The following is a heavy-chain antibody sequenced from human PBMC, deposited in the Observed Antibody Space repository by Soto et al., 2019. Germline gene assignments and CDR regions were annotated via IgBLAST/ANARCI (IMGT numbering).Heavy chain of an antibody. Sequence: SETLSLTCTVSGGSISSYYWSWIRQPPGKGLEWIGEINHSGSTNYNPSLKSRVTISVDTSKNQFSLKLSSVTAADTAVYYCARGIGYCSSTSCYSAGGNYYYYMDVWGKGTTVTVSS. CDR1: GGSISSYY. V-gene: IGHV4-59*12. D-gene: IGHD2-2*01. J-gene: IGHJ6*03. CDR3: ARGIGYCSSTSCYSAGGNYYYYMDV. CDR2: INHSGST.